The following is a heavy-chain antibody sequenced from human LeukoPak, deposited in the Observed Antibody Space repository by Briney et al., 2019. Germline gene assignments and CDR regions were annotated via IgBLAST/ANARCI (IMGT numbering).Heavy chain of an antibody. CDR3: ARDELGSSGWYGG. CDR2: INPNSGGT. D-gene: IGHD6-19*01. CDR1: GYTFTGYY. Sequence: ASVKVSCKASGYTFTGYYMHWVRQAPGQGLEWMGWINPNSGGTNYAQKFQGRVTMTRDTSISTAYMELSRLRSDDTAVYYCARDELGSSGWYGGWGQGTLVTVSS. V-gene: IGHV1-2*02. J-gene: IGHJ4*02.